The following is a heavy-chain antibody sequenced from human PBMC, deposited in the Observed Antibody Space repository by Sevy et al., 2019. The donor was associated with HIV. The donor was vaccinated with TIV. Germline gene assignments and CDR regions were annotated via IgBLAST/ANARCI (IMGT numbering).Heavy chain of an antibody. D-gene: IGHD6-6*01. Sequence: GESLKISCKGSGYSFTSYWIGWVRQMPGKGLEWMGIIYPGDSDTRYSPSFQGQVTISADKSISTAYLQWSSLKASDTAMYYYARHIAAHPPYYYYGMDVWGQGTTVTVSS. CDR1: GYSFTSYW. CDR3: ARHIAAHPPYYYYGMDV. J-gene: IGHJ6*02. CDR2: IYPGDSDT. V-gene: IGHV5-51*01.